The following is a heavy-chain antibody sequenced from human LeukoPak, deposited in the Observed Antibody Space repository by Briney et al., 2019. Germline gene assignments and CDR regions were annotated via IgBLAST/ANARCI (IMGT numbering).Heavy chain of an antibody. CDR3: ARFDRSSSWFPGFV. CDR1: GYTFTNYW. D-gene: IGHD3-10*01. V-gene: IGHV5-51*01. Sequence: GESLKISCQGSGYTFTNYWIAWVRQMPGKGLEWMGVIYPADSATTYSPSFQGQVTISADKSISTAYLQWTSLKAPGTAMYYCARFDRSSSWFPGFVWGQGTMVTVSS. CDR2: IYPADSAT. J-gene: IGHJ3*01.